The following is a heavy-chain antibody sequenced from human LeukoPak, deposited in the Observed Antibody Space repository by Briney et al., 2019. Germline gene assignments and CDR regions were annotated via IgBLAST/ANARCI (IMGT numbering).Heavy chain of an antibody. CDR1: GYTFTSYD. Sequence: RASVKVSCKASGYTFTSYDMNWVRQATGQGLEWMGWMNPNSGNTGYAQKFQGRVTMTRNTSISTAYMELSSLRSEGTAVYYCATDYYDSSGYLYFQHWGQGTLVTVSS. CDR3: ATDYYDSSGYLYFQH. V-gene: IGHV1-8*01. D-gene: IGHD3-22*01. CDR2: MNPNSGNT. J-gene: IGHJ1*01.